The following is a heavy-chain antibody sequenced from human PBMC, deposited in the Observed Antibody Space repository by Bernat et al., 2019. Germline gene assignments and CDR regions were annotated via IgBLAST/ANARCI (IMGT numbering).Heavy chain of an antibody. CDR2: IWYDGSNK. V-gene: IGHV3-33*01. CDR1: GFTFNTYG. CDR3: ARDVGYSYGLHFYYYAMDV. J-gene: IGHJ6*02. D-gene: IGHD5-18*01. Sequence: QVQLVESGGGVVQPGRSLRLSCAASGFTFNTYGMHWVRQAPGKGLEWVAVIWYDGSNKYYADSVKGRFTISRDNSKNTLYLQMNSLRAEDTAVYYCARDVGYSYGLHFYYYAMDVWGQGTTVTVSS.